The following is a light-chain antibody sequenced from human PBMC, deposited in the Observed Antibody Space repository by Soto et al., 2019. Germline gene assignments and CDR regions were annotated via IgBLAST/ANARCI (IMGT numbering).Light chain of an antibody. CDR2: KAS. V-gene: IGKV1-5*03. J-gene: IGKJ4*01. Sequence: DIQMTQSPSTLSASVGDRVTITCRASQGISTWLAWYQQKPGKAPNLLIYKASTLESGIPSRLSGSGAGTDFTLTISRLQPDDFATYYCQQYNSYSPFTFGGGTKVEIK. CDR1: QGISTW. CDR3: QQYNSYSPFT.